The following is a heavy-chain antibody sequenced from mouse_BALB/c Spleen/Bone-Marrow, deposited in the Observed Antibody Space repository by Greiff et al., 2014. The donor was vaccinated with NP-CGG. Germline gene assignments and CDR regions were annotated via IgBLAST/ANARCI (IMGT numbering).Heavy chain of an antibody. CDR3: ARSNYVGYYAMDY. Sequence: EVQVVESGGGLVQPGGSRKLSCAASGFTFSSFGIHWVRQAPEKGLEWVAYISSDSSTIYYADTVKGRFTISRDNPKNTPFLQMTSLRSEDSAIYYCARSNYVGYYAMDYWGQGTPVTVSA. CDR2: ISSDSSTI. D-gene: IGHD1-1*01. V-gene: IGHV5-17*02. CDR1: GFTFSSFG. J-gene: IGHJ4*01.